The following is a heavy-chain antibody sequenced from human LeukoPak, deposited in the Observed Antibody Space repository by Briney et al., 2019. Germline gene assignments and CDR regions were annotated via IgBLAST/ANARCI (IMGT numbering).Heavy chain of an antibody. D-gene: IGHD3-22*01. CDR1: GGSISSSSYY. J-gene: IGHJ3*02. V-gene: IGHV4-39*01. Sequence: PSETLSLTCTVSGGSISSSSYYWGWIRQPPGKGLEWIGSIYYSGSTYYNPSLKSRVTISVDTSKNQFSLKLSSVTAADTAVYYCARCPYYYDSSGYRDAFDIWGQGTMVTVSS. CDR2: IYYSGST. CDR3: ARCPYYYDSSGYRDAFDI.